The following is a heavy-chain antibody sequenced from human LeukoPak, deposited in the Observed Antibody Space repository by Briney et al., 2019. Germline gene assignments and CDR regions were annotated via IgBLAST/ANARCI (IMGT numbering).Heavy chain of an antibody. V-gene: IGHV3-48*04. D-gene: IGHD3-3*01. J-gene: IGHJ4*02. Sequence: GGSLRLSCAASGFTFSNYIMNWVRQAPGKGLEWVSYISSSSSTIYYADSVKGRFTISRDNAKNTLYLQMDSLRAEDSAVYYCARVRSGTWSGHEYWGQGTLVTVSS. CDR1: GFTFSNYI. CDR2: ISSSSSTI. CDR3: ARVRSGTWSGHEY.